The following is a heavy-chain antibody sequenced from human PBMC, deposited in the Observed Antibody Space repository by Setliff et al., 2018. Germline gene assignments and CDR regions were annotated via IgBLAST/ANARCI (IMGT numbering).Heavy chain of an antibody. CDR2: IHHSGKT. Sequence: KTSETLSLTCAVSGGSIRSSPWWSWVRQPPGKGLEWLGDIHHSGKTYYNPSLQSRLTMSIDKSKNHFSVNLRSGTAADTAVYYCASLNFDYWGQGMLVTVSS. J-gene: IGHJ4*02. CDR3: ASLNFDY. CDR1: GGSIRSSPW. V-gene: IGHV4-4*02.